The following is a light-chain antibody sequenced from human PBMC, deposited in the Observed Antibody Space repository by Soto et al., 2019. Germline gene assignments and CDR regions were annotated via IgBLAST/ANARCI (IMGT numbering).Light chain of an antibody. Sequence: QSALTQPAAVSGSPGQSITISCSGTSNDTGGHNFVSWYQHHPGKAPKLLIYEVSYRASEVSNRFTGSKSANTASLTISGLQAEDEADYSCSSDTTSSYVVFGGGTKVTVL. J-gene: IGLJ2*01. CDR1: SNDTGGHNF. CDR3: SSDTTSSYVV. CDR2: EVS. V-gene: IGLV2-14*01.